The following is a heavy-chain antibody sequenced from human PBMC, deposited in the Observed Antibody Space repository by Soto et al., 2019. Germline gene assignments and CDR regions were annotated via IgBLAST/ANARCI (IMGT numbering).Heavy chain of an antibody. D-gene: IGHD2-15*01. Sequence: GGSLRLSFAASGFTFSSYAMGWVRQGPGKGLEWVAVVSIGGSTHYADSVRGRFTISRDNSKNTLSLQMNSLTAEDTAVYFCAKRRGAGGHFDYWGQGALVTVSS. CDR1: GFTFSSYA. CDR2: VSIGGST. V-gene: IGHV3-23*01. J-gene: IGHJ4*02. CDR3: AKRRGAGGHFDY.